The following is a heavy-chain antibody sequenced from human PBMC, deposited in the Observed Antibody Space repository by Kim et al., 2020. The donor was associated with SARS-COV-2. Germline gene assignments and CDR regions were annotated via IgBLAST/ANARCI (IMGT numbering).Heavy chain of an antibody. CDR2: ISYDGSNK. D-gene: IGHD6-13*01. V-gene: IGHV3-30-3*01. Sequence: GGSLRLSCAASGFTFSSYAMHWVRQAPGKGLEWVAVISYDGSNKYYADSVKGRFTISRDNSKNTLYLQMNSLRAEDTAVYYCARGGSSWYGDYWGQGTL. J-gene: IGHJ4*02. CDR3: ARGGSSWYGDY. CDR1: GFTFSSYA.